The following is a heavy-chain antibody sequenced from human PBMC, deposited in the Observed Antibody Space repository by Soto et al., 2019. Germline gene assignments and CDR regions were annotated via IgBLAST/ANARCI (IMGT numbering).Heavy chain of an antibody. CDR1: GGSISSSSYY. CDR2: IYYSGST. D-gene: IGHD3-10*01. J-gene: IGHJ6*02. CDR3: ARLGQYYYGSGSYDPPYGMDV. Sequence: SETLSLTCTVSGGSISSSSYYWGWIRQPPGKGLEWIGSIYYSGSTYYNTSLKSRVTISVDTSKNQFSLKLSSVTAADTAVYYCARLGQYYYGSGSYDPPYGMDVWGQGTTVTVSS. V-gene: IGHV4-39*01.